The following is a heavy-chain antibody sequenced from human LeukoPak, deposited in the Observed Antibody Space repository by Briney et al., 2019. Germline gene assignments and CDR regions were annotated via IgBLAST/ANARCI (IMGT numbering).Heavy chain of an antibody. Sequence: SETLSLTCAVSGDSISRSNWWSWVRQPPGKGLEWIGEIYHSGGPNYNPSLKSRVTISVDKSKNQFSLNLTSVTAADTAVYYCASRSSGYYSVFDYWGQGTLVTVSS. CDR2: IYHSGGP. CDR1: GDSISRSNW. V-gene: IGHV4-4*02. J-gene: IGHJ4*02. D-gene: IGHD3-22*01. CDR3: ASRSSGYYSVFDY.